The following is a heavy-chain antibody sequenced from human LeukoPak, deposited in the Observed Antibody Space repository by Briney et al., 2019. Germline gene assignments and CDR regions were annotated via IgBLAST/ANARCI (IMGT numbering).Heavy chain of an antibody. J-gene: IGHJ5*02. D-gene: IGHD1-26*01. V-gene: IGHV4-59*01. Sequence: PSETLSLACTVSGGSISSYYWSWIRQPPGKGLEWIGYIYYSGSTNYNPSLKSRVTISVDTSKNQFSLKLSSVTAADTAVYYCARGGSGSYYRWGQGTLVTVSS. CDR1: GGSISSYY. CDR3: ARGGSGSYYR. CDR2: IYYSGST.